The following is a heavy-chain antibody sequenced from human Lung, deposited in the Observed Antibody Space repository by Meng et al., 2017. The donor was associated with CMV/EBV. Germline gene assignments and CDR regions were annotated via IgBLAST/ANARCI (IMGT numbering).Heavy chain of an antibody. Sequence: SETVSLTCTVSGGSINSGDYYWSWIRQHPGKGLECMGYTYYSGATYSSPSLRGRLTISIDTSRNQFSLKLYSVTATDTAVYYCVRDNGVNGTTDYWGQGTLVTVSS. CDR2: TYYSGAT. V-gene: IGHV4-30-4*08. D-gene: IGHD1/OR15-1a*01. CDR3: VRDNGVNGTTDY. CDR1: GGSINSGDYY. J-gene: IGHJ4*02.